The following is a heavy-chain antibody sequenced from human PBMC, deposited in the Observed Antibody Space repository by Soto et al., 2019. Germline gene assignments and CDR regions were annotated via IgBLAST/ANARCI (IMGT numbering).Heavy chain of an antibody. CDR3: AADRPVKSYSYHPTCYYYGMDV. CDR2: IVVGSGNT. CDR1: GFTFTSAA. D-gene: IGHD5-18*01. Sequence: SLKVSCKASGFTFTSAAVRWGRQASGQRLEWIGWIVVGSGNTNYAQKFQERVTITRDMSTSTAYMELSSLRSEDTAVYYCAADRPVKSYSYHPTCYYYGMDVWGQGTTVTVS. V-gene: IGHV1-58*01. J-gene: IGHJ6*02.